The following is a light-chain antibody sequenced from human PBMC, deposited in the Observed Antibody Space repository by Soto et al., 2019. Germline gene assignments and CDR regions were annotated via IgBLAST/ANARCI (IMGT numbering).Light chain of an antibody. CDR3: QTWGTGIVV. Sequence: QPVLPQSPSASASLGASGKLTCTLSTGHSNYAIAWHQQQPERGPRYLMILNNDGSHSKGDGIPDRFSGSSSGADHYLTISSLQSEDEAEYYCQTWGTGIVVFGGGTKLTVL. J-gene: IGLJ2*01. CDR2: LNNDGSH. V-gene: IGLV4-69*01. CDR1: TGHSNYA.